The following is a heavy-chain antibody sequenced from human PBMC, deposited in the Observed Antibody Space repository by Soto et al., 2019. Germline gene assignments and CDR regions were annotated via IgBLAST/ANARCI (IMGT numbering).Heavy chain of an antibody. D-gene: IGHD4-17*01. CDR2: IWYDGSNK. J-gene: IGHJ4*02. V-gene: IGHV3-33*01. CDR1: GFTFSSYG. Sequence: QVQLVESGGGVVQPGRSLRLSCAASGFTFSSYGMHWVRQAPGKGLEWVAVIWYDGSNKYYADSVKGRFTISRDNSKNTLYLQMNSLGAEDTAVYYCARDDCGDYGGVYWGQGTLVTVSS. CDR3: ARDDCGDYGGVY.